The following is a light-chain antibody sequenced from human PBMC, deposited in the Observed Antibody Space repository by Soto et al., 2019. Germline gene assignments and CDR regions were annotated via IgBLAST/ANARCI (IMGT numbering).Light chain of an antibody. Sequence: ENVLTQSPGTLSLSPGERATLSCRASQRVSSSYLAWYQQKPGQAPRLLIYGASSRATGIPDRFSGSGSGTDFTLTISRLEPEDFAVYYCQQYGISPRWTFGQGTKVEIK. J-gene: IGKJ1*01. V-gene: IGKV3-20*01. CDR2: GAS. CDR1: QRVSSSY. CDR3: QQYGISPRWT.